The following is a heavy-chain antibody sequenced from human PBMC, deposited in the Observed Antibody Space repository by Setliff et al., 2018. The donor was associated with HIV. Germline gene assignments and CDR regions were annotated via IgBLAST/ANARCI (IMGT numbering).Heavy chain of an antibody. CDR2: INPSGGST. J-gene: IGHJ3*02. V-gene: IGHV1-46*01. CDR1: GFTFTTYY. CDR3: ARDDVGYCSGGSCYHLFDTFDI. Sequence: ASVKVSCKASGFTFTTYYMHWVRQAPGQGLEWMGIINPSGGSTTYAQKFQGRVTMTRDTSTSTVYMELSSLRSEDTAVYYCARDDVGYCSGGSCYHLFDTFDIWGQGTVVTVSS. D-gene: IGHD2-15*01.